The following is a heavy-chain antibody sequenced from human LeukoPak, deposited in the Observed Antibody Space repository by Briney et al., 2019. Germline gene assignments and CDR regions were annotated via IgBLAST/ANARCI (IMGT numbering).Heavy chain of an antibody. J-gene: IGHJ5*02. D-gene: IGHD6-19*01. CDR2: ISFSGSSI. CDR1: GFTFTDYY. V-gene: IGHV3-11*01. CDR3: AKDFYSSGSNWFDP. Sequence: GGSLRLSCAASGFTFTDYYMSWIRQAPGKGLEWVSYISFSGSSIYYGDSVKGRFTISRDNAKNSLYLQMNSLRAEDTALYYCAKDFYSSGSNWFDPWGQGTLVTVSS.